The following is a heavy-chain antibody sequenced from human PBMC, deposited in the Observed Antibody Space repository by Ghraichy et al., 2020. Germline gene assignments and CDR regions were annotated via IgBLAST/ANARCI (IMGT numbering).Heavy chain of an antibody. CDR1: GITFNTYD. CDR2: ISSSGGST. CDR3: ASRRDDSSGWFLLDY. D-gene: IGHD6-19*01. V-gene: IGHV3-23*01. Sequence: GESLNISCAVSGITFNTYDMTWVRQAPGKGLEWVSIISSSGGSTYYTDSVKGRFTISRDNSKNTLYLQMNSLRAEDTALYYCASRRDDSSGWFLLDYWGQGTLVTVSS. J-gene: IGHJ4*02.